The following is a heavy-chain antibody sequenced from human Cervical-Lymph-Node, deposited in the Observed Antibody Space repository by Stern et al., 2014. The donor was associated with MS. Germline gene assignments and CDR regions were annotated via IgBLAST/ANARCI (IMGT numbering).Heavy chain of an antibody. CDR2: IVGTGGGT. J-gene: IGHJ2*01. D-gene: IGHD1-14*01. Sequence: VQLVESGGGLVQTGGSLRLSCAASGVTFNNYAMTWVRQAPGKGLEWVSSIVGTGGGTYYADSVKGRFTISRDSSRSTLSLQLTRVTAEDTAVYYCAKGTGNYWYFDFWGRGTLVTVSS. CDR1: GVTFNNYA. V-gene: IGHV3-23*04. CDR3: AKGTGNYWYFDF.